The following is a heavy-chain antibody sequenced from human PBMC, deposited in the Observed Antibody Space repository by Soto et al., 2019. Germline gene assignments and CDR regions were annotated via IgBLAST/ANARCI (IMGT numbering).Heavy chain of an antibody. CDR3: ARDRYCSGGSCYSDYFEY. CDR1: GGTFSSYA. J-gene: IGHJ4*02. D-gene: IGHD2-15*01. Sequence: QVQLVQSGAEVKKPGSSVKVSCKASGGTFSSYAISWVRQPPGQGLEWMGGIIPIFGTANYAQKFQGRVTITADECTSTAYMELSSLRSEDTAVYYCARDRYCSGGSCYSDYFEYWGKGTLVTVSS. V-gene: IGHV1-69*01. CDR2: IIPIFGTA.